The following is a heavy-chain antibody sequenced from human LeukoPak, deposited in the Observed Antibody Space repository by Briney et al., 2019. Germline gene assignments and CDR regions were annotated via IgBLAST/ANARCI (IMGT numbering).Heavy chain of an antibody. CDR1: GYTFTSYG. V-gene: IGHV1-18*01. CDR2: ISAYNGNT. J-gene: IGHJ6*03. Sequence: ASVKVSCKASGYTFTSYGISWVRQAPGQGLEWMGWISAYNGNTNYAQKLQGRVTMTTDTSTSTAYMELRSLRSDDTAVYYCAREPSSGWYGYYYYYMDVWGKGTTVTVSS. D-gene: IGHD6-19*01. CDR3: AREPSSGWYGYYYYYMDV.